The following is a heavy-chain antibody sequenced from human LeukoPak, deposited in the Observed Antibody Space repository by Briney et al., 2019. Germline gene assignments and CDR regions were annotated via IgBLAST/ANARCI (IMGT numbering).Heavy chain of an antibody. CDR1: GFTFNNYA. CDR3: AKIGYSSGWLRPYYFDY. Sequence: GGSLRLSCAASGFTFNNYALTWVRQAPGKGLEWVSAISASGGTTYYADSAKGRFTISRDNTKNTLYLQMNSLRAEETAVYYCAKIGYSSGWLRPYYFDYWGQGTLVTVSS. J-gene: IGHJ4*02. D-gene: IGHD6-19*01. V-gene: IGHV3-23*01. CDR2: ISASGGTT.